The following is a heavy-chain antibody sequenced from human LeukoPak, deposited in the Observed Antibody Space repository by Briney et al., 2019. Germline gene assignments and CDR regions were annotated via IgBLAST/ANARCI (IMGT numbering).Heavy chain of an antibody. CDR1: GGSISSGGYS. CDR2: IYHSGST. J-gene: IGHJ4*02. V-gene: IGHV4-30-2*01. CDR3: ARGGLLWFGESRFDY. D-gene: IGHD3-10*01. Sequence: SETLSLTCAVSGGSISSGGYSWSWIRQPPGKGLEWIGYIYHSGSTYYNPFLKSRVTISVDRSKNQFSLKLSSVTAADTAVYYCARGGLLWFGESRFDYWGQGTLVTVSP.